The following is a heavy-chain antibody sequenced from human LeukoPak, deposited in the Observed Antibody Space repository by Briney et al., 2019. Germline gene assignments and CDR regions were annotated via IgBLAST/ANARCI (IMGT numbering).Heavy chain of an antibody. J-gene: IGHJ4*02. CDR1: GFTFTSYW. CDR3: VGNVEF. V-gene: IGHV3-7*02. Sequence: GPLRLSCTASGFTFTSYWMTWVRQAPGRELEWVASIKEDGSEKQYVESVRGRFTISRDNAKNSLYLQMSSLTPEDTAVYYCVGNVEFWGQGTLVSVSS. CDR2: IKEDGSEK.